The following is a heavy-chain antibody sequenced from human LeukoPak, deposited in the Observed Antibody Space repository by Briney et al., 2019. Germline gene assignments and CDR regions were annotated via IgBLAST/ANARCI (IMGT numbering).Heavy chain of an antibody. V-gene: IGHV1-46*01. CDR3: ARDGTITFGGVIVIDY. D-gene: IGHD3-16*02. J-gene: IGHJ4*02. CDR2: INPSGGST. CDR1: GYTFTSYY. Sequence: GASVKVSCKASGYTFTSYYMHWVRQAPGRGLKWMGIINPSGGSTSYAQKFQGRVTMTRDTSTSTVYMELSSLRSEDTAVYYCARDGTITFGGVIVIDYWGQGTLVTVSS.